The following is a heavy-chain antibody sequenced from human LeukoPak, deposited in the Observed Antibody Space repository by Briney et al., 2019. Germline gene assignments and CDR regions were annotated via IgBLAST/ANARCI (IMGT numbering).Heavy chain of an antibody. Sequence: SQTLSLTCTVSGGSISSGGYYWSWIRQPPGKGLEWIGEINHSGSTNYNPSLKSRVTISVDTSKNQFSLKLSSVTAADTAVYYCARARSLISSIAARHPKYFDYWGQGTLVTVSS. CDR2: INHSGST. V-gene: IGHV4-30-2*01. D-gene: IGHD6-6*01. J-gene: IGHJ4*02. CDR1: GGSISSGGYY. CDR3: ARARSLISSIAARHPKYFDY.